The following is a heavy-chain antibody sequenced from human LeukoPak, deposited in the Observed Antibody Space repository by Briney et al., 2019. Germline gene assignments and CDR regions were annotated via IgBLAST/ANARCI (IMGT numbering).Heavy chain of an antibody. CDR2: IYYSGST. D-gene: IGHD4-23*01. CDR3: ARAKPVVTILGPSYYFDY. J-gene: IGHJ4*02. CDR1: GGSISSSSYY. Sequence: SETLSLTCTVSGGSISSSSYYWGWIRQPPGKGLEWIGSIYYSGSTYYNPSLKSRVTISVDTSKNQFSLKMTSVTAADTAVYYCARAKPVVTILGPSYYFDYWGQGTLVTVSS. V-gene: IGHV4-39*07.